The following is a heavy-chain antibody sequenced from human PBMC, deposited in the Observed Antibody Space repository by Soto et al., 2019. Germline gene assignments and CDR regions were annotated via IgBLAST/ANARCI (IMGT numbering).Heavy chain of an antibody. CDR1: GYTFTSYY. V-gene: IGHV1-46*03. Sequence: QVQLVQSGAEVKKPGASVKVSCKASGYTFTSYYMHWVRQAPGQGLEWMGIINPSGGSTSYAQKFQGRVSMTRDTSTSTVYMELSRLRSEDTAVYYCASKLELDAFDIWGQGTMVTVSS. D-gene: IGHD1-7*01. CDR2: INPSGGST. J-gene: IGHJ3*02. CDR3: ASKLELDAFDI.